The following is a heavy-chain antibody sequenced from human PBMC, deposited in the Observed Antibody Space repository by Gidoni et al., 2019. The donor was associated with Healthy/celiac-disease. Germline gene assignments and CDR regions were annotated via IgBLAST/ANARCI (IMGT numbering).Heavy chain of an antibody. CDR3: VPVPNYGMDV. D-gene: IGHD2-2*01. CDR1: GFTFSSYA. Sequence: EVQLVESGGGLVQPGGSLRLSCSASGFTFSSYAMHGVRQAPGKGLEYVSAISSNGGSTYYADSVKGRFTISRDNSKNTLYLQMSSLRAEDTAVYYCVPVPNYGMDVWGQGTTVTVSS. V-gene: IGHV3-64D*06. J-gene: IGHJ6*02. CDR2: ISSNGGST.